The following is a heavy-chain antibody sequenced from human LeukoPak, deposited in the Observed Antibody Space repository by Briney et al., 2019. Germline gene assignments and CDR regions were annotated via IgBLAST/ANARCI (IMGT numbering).Heavy chain of an antibody. D-gene: IGHD1-7*01. CDR1: RLPFTIYT. J-gene: IGHJ4*02. CDR3: ANTPLPPPLYNWNYRFDY. CDR2: LSGSGGST. Sequence: GGSLRVSCAASRLPFTIYTVSWVPQAPGKGLEWVSGLSGSGGSTYYADSVKGRFTTSRDNSKNTLYLQINRLRGEGTGLYFCANTPLPPPLYNWNYRFDYWGQGTLVTASS. V-gene: IGHV3-23*01.